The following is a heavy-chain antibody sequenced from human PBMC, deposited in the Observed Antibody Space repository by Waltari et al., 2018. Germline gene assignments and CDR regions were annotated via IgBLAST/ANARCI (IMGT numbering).Heavy chain of an antibody. D-gene: IGHD2-15*01. CDR1: GGSFSGYY. Sequence: QVQLQQWGAGLLKPSETLSLTCAVYGGSFSGYYWSWIRQPPGKGLEWTGEINHSGSTNYNPSLKSRVTISVDTSKNQFSLKLSSVTAADTAVYYCARVDCSGGSCYFDYWGQGTLVTVSS. V-gene: IGHV4-34*01. CDR2: INHSGST. CDR3: ARVDCSGGSCYFDY. J-gene: IGHJ4*02.